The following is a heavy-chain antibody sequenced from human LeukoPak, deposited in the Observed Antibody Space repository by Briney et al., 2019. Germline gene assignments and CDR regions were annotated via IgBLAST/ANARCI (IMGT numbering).Heavy chain of an antibody. CDR1: GFTFSSYA. V-gene: IGHV3-23*01. Sequence: GGSLRLSCAASGFTFSSYAMSWVRQAPGKGLEWVSAISGSGGSTYYADSVKGRFTISRDNSKNTLYLQMNSLRAEDTAVYYCAKVPLYYDFWTTRTQDDAFDIWGQGTMVTVSS. D-gene: IGHD3-3*01. CDR3: AKVPLYYDFWTTRTQDDAFDI. CDR2: ISGSGGST. J-gene: IGHJ3*02.